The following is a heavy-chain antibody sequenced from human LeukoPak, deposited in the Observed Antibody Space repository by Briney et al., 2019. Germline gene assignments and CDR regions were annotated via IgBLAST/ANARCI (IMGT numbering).Heavy chain of an antibody. CDR3: AKESPYFDY. J-gene: IGHJ4*02. CDR1: GFTFSSYA. Sequence: GGSLRLSCAASGFTFSSYAMSWVRQAPGKGLEWVSTISGSGGTTYYVDSVKGRFTISRDNSKNTLYLQMSSLRAGETAIYYCAKESPYFDYWGQGTLVSVSS. CDR2: ISGSGGTT. V-gene: IGHV3-23*01.